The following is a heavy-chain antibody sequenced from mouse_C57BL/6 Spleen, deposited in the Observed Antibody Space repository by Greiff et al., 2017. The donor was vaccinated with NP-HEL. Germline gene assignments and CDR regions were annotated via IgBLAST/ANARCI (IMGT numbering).Heavy chain of an antibody. CDR2: INPNYGTT. J-gene: IGHJ3*01. V-gene: IGHV1-39*01. Sequence: VQLQQSGPELVKPGASVKISCKASGYSFTDYNMNWVKQSNGNSLEWHGVINPNYGTTSYKQKFKGKATLTVDQSSSTAYMQLNSLTSEDSAVYYCARENYYGSTSFAYWGHGTLVTVSA. D-gene: IGHD1-1*01. CDR1: GYSFTDYN. CDR3: ARENYYGSTSFAY.